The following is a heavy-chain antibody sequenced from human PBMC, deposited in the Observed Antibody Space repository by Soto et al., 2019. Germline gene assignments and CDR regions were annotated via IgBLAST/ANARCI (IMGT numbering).Heavy chain of an antibody. Sequence: GESLKISCKGSGYSITTHWIAWVRQMPGKGLEWMGIIYPGDSDTKYSPSFQGQVTISADKSISTAYLQWSSLKASDSAMYYCARSPYSSSNGSDYWGQGTLVTVSS. D-gene: IGHD6-6*01. CDR3: ARSPYSSSNGSDY. CDR2: IYPGDSDT. V-gene: IGHV5-51*01. CDR1: GYSITTHW. J-gene: IGHJ4*02.